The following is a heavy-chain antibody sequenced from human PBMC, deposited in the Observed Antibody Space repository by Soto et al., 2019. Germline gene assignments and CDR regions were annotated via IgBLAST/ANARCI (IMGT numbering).Heavy chain of an antibody. CDR1: GGTFSSYA. D-gene: IGHD2-21*02. J-gene: IGHJ6*02. Sequence: QVQLVQSGAEVKKPGSSVKVSCKASGGTFSSYAISWVRQAPGQGLEWMGGIIPIFGTANYAQKFQGRVTITADQSTSTAYMELSSLRSEDTAVYYCARVVVVVTAIHYYYYGMDVWGQGTTVTVSS. V-gene: IGHV1-69*01. CDR2: IIPIFGTA. CDR3: ARVVVVVTAIHYYYYGMDV.